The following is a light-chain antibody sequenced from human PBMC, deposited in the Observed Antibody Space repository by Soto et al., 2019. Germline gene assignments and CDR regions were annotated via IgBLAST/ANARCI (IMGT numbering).Light chain of an antibody. CDR3: CSYALL. Sequence: QSALAQPASVSGSPGQSITISCTGTNSDVGTHNLVSWYQQHPGKAPKLIIYEGTKRPSGVSNRFSGSKSDNTASLTISGLQAEDEADYYCCSYALLFGTGTKVTVL. CDR2: EGT. J-gene: IGLJ1*01. V-gene: IGLV2-23*01. CDR1: NSDVGTHNL.